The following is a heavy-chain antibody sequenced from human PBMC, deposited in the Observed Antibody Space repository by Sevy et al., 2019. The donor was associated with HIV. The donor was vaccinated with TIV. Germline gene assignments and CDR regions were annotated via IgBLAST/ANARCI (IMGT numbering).Heavy chain of an antibody. D-gene: IGHD6-13*01. Sequence: GGSLRLSCAASGFTFSNYAMTWVRQAPGKGLESVSSISTSGGNTYYVDSVKGRFTISRDNSKNTLSLQMTRLRAEDTAVYYCAKIYEQHLASYYYGMDVWCQGTTVTVSS. CDR3: AKIYEQHLASYYYGMDV. V-gene: IGHV3-23*01. CDR1: GFTFSNYA. CDR2: ISTSGGNT. J-gene: IGHJ6*02.